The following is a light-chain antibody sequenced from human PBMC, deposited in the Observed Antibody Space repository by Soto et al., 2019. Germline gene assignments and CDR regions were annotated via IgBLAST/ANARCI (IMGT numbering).Light chain of an antibody. V-gene: IGLV2-14*01. CDR1: SSDIGGYNA. Sequence: QSVLTQPASVSGSPGQTITISCTGTSSDIGGYNAVSWYQHHPGKAPKLIIYEVTHRPAGISERFSASKTGNTGSLTNSRLQVDAEGEYYCKSFRVNHLYVLGTGTKVNVL. CDR3: KSFRVNHLYV. CDR2: EVT. J-gene: IGLJ1*01.